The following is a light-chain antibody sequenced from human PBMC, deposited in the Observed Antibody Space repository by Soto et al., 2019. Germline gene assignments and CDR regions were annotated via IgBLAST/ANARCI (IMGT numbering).Light chain of an antibody. CDR2: EGN. V-gene: IGLV2-23*01. CDR3: CSYGGGSPLV. J-gene: IGLJ2*01. Sequence: QSALTQPASVSGSPKQSITISCTGTTSDAGSYYTVSWYQHHPGKAPKLIIYEGNKRPSGVSNRFSGSTSGNTASLTISGLQAEDEADYYCCSYGGGSPLVFGGGTQLPVL. CDR1: TSDAGSYYT.